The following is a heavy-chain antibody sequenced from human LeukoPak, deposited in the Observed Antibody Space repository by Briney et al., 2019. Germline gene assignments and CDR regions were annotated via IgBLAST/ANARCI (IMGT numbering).Heavy chain of an antibody. CDR3: AKSYYDFWSGYSPAYYYYYMDV. Sequence: GGSLRLSCAASGFTFSSYAMSWVRQAPGKGLEWVSAISGSGGSTYYADSVKGRFTISRDNSKNTLYLQMNSLRAEDTAVYYCAKSYYDFWSGYSPAYYYYYMDVWGQGTLVTVSS. J-gene: IGHJ6*03. D-gene: IGHD3-3*01. CDR2: ISGSGGST. CDR1: GFTFSSYA. V-gene: IGHV3-23*01.